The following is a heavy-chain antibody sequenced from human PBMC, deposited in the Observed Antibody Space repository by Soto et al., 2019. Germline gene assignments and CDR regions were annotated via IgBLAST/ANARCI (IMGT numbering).Heavy chain of an antibody. J-gene: IGHJ3*02. CDR1: GFTFSSSA. CDR3: AAYDRSGPDAFDI. CDR2: IVVGNGDT. V-gene: IGHV1-58*01. D-gene: IGHD3-22*01. Sequence: QVQLVQSGPEVRKPGASVKVSCKASGFTFSSSAVQWVRQARGQRLEWIGWIVVGNGDTNYAQKCQERVTITRDMSTSTAYMELRSLRSEDTAVYYCAAYDRSGPDAFDIWGQGTMVTVSS.